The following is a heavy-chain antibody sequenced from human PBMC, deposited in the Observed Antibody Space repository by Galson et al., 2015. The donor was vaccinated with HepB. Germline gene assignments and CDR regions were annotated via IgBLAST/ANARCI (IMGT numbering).Heavy chain of an antibody. J-gene: IGHJ4*02. V-gene: IGHV3-21*01. CDR2: ISSSSSYI. CDR3: ARDQSIATPLFGC. D-gene: IGHD6-6*01. CDR1: GFTFSSYS. Sequence: SLRLSCAASGFTFSSYSFNWVRQAPGKGLEWVSSISSSSSYIYYADSVEGRFTISRDNAKNSLFLQMNSLRAEDTAVYYCARDQSIATPLFGCWGQGTLVTVSS.